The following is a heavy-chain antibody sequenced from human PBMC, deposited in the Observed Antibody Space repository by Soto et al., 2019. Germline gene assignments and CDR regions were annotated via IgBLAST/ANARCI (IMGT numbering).Heavy chain of an antibody. CDR1: GFSINNGGVG. D-gene: IGHD4-4*01. Sequence: QITLKESGQTLVKPTQTLTLICSLSGFSINNGGVGVGWIRQPPGKAPEWLALLYWNDDKWYSPSLRYRLSATKHSYPNPVVLTTTHIDSMDTGTYYCAKRRVLSNNFFCDEWGQGALVTVSS. J-gene: IGHJ4*02. CDR3: AKRRVLSNNFFCDE. V-gene: IGHV2-5*01. CDR2: LYWNDDK.